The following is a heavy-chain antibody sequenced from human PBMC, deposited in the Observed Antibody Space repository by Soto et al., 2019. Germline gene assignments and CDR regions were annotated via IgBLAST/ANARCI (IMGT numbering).Heavy chain of an antibody. V-gene: IGHV3-23*01. J-gene: IGHJ3*02. CDR3: AKATATSGGAFEI. D-gene: IGHD1-26*01. Sequence: GVSLRLSCAVSGFICSSYDMSWVRQAPGKGLEWVSTILVGGSTHYEDSVKGRFTIPRDTSKNTVYLQMSSLTAGDTAFYYCAKATATSGGAFEIYGQGTMVTVSS. CDR1: GFICSSYD. CDR2: ILVGGST.